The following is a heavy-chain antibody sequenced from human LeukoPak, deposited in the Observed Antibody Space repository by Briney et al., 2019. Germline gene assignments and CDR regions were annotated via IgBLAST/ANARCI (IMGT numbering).Heavy chain of an antibody. D-gene: IGHD6-19*01. CDR3: ARDLGIAVAVEPF. Sequence: SETLSLTCTVSGYSISSGYYWGWIRPPPGKGLEWIGSIYHSGSTYYNPSLKSRVTISVDTSKNQFSLKLSSVTAADTAVYYCARDLGIAVAVEPFWGQGTLVTVSS. J-gene: IGHJ4*02. CDR2: IYHSGST. V-gene: IGHV4-38-2*02. CDR1: GYSISSGYY.